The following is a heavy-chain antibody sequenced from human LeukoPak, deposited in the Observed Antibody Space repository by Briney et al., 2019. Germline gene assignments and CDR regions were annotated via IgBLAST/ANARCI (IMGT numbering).Heavy chain of an antibody. D-gene: IGHD1-14*01. V-gene: IGHV3-48*01. J-gene: IGHJ4*02. CDR3: AKVGPTDDY. Sequence: GGSLRLSCAASGFTFSSYSMNWVRQAPGKGLEWVSYIYSRSSTIYYADSVKGRFTISRDNAKNSLYLQMNSLRAEDTAIYYCAKVGPTDDYWGQGTLVTVSS. CDR1: GFTFSSYS. CDR2: IYSRSSTI.